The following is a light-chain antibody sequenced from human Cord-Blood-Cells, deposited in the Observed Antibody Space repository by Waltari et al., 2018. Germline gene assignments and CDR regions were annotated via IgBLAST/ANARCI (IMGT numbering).Light chain of an antibody. V-gene: IGKV3-20*01. J-gene: IGKJ2*01. CDR2: GAS. CDR1: QSVSSSY. CDR3: QQYGSSPPVYT. Sequence: EIVLTQSPGTLSLSPGERPTLSCRASQSVSSSYLAWYQQKPGQAPRLLIYGASSRATGIPDRFSGSGSGTDFTLTISRLEPEDFAVYYCQQYGSSPPVYTFGQGTKLEIK.